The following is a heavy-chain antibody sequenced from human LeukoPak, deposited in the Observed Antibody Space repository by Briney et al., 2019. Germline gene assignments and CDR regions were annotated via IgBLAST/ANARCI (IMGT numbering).Heavy chain of an antibody. CDR1: GFTFSSYA. J-gene: IGHJ3*02. CDR3: AKNSGMGGGAFDI. CDR2: ISGSGSNT. V-gene: IGHV3-23*01. Sequence: GSLRLSCAASGFTFSSYAMSWVRQAPGKGLEWVSAISGSGSNTYYADSVKGRFTISRDNSKDTLYLQMNSLRAEDTAVYYCAKNSGMGGGAFDIWGQGTMVTVSS. D-gene: IGHD1-26*01.